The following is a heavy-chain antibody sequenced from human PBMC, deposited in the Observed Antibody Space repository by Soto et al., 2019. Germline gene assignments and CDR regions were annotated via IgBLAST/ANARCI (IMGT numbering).Heavy chain of an antibody. CDR2: ISGSGGST. J-gene: IGHJ5*02. D-gene: IGHD3-22*01. CDR3: AKYYGSSGNYLYNWFDP. Sequence: PGGCMGLSCAASGFSFNSYAMSGVRQAPGKGLEWVSAISGSGGSTYYADSVKGRFTISRDNSKNTLYLQMNSLRAEDTAVYYCAKYYGSSGNYLYNWFDPWAQGTLLTVSS. CDR1: GFSFNSYA. V-gene: IGHV3-23*01.